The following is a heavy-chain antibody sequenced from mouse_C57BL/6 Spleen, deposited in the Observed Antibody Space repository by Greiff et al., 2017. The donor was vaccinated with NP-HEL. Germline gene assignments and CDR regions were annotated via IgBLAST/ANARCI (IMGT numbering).Heavy chain of an antibody. D-gene: IGHD2-5*01. CDR2: IYWDDDK. CDR1: GFSLSTSGMG. CDR3: ARSYYSNFYFDY. Sequence: QVTLKVCGPGILQSSQTLSLTCSFSGFSLSTSGMGVSWIRQPSGKGLEWLAHIYWDDDKRYNPSLKSRLTISKDTSRNQVFLKITSVDTADTATYYCARSYYSNFYFDYWGQGTTLTVSS. J-gene: IGHJ2*01. V-gene: IGHV8-12*01.